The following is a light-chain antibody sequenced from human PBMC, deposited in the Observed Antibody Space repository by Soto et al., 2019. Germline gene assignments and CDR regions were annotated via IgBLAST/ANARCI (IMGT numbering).Light chain of an antibody. J-gene: IGKJ1*01. Sequence: TQSPGTLSLSPGERATLSCRASQSVSSYLAWYQQKPGQAPRLLIYDASNRATGIPARFSGSGSGTDFTLTISSLEPEDFAVYYCQQRSNWPWTFGQGTKVDIK. CDR1: QSVSSY. V-gene: IGKV3-11*01. CDR2: DAS. CDR3: QQRSNWPWT.